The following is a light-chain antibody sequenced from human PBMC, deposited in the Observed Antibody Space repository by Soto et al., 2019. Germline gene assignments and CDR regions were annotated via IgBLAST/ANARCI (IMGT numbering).Light chain of an antibody. CDR2: DAS. CDR1: QSINNY. J-gene: IGKJ4*01. Sequence: EIVLTQSPVTLSLSPGERATLSCRASQSINNYLAWYQQKPGQPPRLLIYDASNRATAIPVRFSGSGSGTDFPLTIRSLEPEDSAVYYCQYRGIWPPGATFGGGTKVEIK. CDR3: QYRGIWPPGAT. V-gene: IGKV3-11*01.